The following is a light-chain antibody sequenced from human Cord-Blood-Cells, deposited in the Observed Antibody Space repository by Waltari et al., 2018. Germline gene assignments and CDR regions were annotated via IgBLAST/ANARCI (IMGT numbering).Light chain of an antibody. CDR1: QSVSSSY. J-gene: IGKJ1*01. Sequence: ELVFTQSPGTLPLSSGESATPPCRASQSVSSSYLAWYQQKPGQAPRLLIYGASSRATGIPDRFSGSGSETDFTLTISRLEPEDFAVYYCQQYGSSPWTFGQGTKVEIK. CDR2: GAS. V-gene: IGKV3-20*01. CDR3: QQYGSSPWT.